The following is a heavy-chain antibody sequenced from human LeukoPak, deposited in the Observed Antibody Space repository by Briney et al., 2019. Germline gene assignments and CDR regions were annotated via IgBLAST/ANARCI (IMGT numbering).Heavy chain of an antibody. CDR3: AREKMTTITTIDY. J-gene: IGHJ4*02. CDR1: GDSISTYY. CDR2: IYISGTP. D-gene: IGHD4-11*01. V-gene: IGHV4-4*07. Sequence: SDTLSLTCSVSGDSISTYYWTWIRQPAGKGLEWIGRIYISGTPNYNPSLRGRVTMSIDTSMNQFSLKLTSVTAADTGVYYCAREKMTTITTIDYWGQGTLVTVSS.